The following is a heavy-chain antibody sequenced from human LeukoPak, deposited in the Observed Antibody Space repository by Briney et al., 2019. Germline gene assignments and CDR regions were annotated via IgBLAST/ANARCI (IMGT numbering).Heavy chain of an antibody. J-gene: IGHJ4*02. CDR3: ARDPGDGYNSPFDY. Sequence: SETLSLTCTVSGGSISSSSYYWGWIRQPPGKGLEWIGSIYYSGSTYYNPSLKSRVTISVDTSKNQFSLKLSSVTAADTAVYYCARDPGDGYNSPFDYWGQGTLVTVSS. D-gene: IGHD5-24*01. V-gene: IGHV4-39*07. CDR2: IYYSGST. CDR1: GGSISSSSYY.